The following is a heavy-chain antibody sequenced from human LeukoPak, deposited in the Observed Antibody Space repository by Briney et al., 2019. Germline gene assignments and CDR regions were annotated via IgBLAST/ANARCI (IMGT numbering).Heavy chain of an antibody. Sequence: SCKASGYTFTGYYMHWVRQAPGKGLEWVAVISYDGSNKYYADSVKGRFTISRDNSKNTLYLQMNSLRAEDTAVYYCARSNWGYSSSWYPGAVDYWGQGTLVTVSS. CDR2: ISYDGSNK. D-gene: IGHD6-13*01. CDR1: GYTFTGYY. J-gene: IGHJ4*02. V-gene: IGHV3-30-3*01. CDR3: ARSNWGYSSSWYPGAVDY.